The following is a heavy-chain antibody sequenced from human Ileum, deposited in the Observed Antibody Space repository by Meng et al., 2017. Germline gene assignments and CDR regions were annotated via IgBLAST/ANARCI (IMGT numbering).Heavy chain of an antibody. V-gene: IGHV3-33*08. CDR2: IWYDGSNK. CDR3: ARDSGGYNT. J-gene: IGHJ5*02. Sequence: VQLVAWGGGLVKPGGSLRLSCAASGFTFSSYSMNWVRQAPGKGLEWVAVIWYDGSNKYYAGSVKGRFTISRDNSKNTLYLQMNSLRAEDTAVYYCARDSGGYNTWGQGTLVTVSS. CDR1: GFTFSSYS. D-gene: IGHD5-24*01.